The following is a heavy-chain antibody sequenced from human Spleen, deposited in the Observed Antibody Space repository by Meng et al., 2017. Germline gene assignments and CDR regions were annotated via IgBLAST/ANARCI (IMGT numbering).Heavy chain of an antibody. CDR3: AREEDYRNYFDN. V-gene: IGHV1-3*01. CDR1: GYTFANYP. CDR2: INAGKGNI. J-gene: IGHJ4*02. Sequence: QVQFVQSGAEGKTPGASVKVSCKASGYTFANYPVHWVRQAPGQRLEWMGWINAGKGNIKYSQKFQGRITITGATYATTVYMELTGLTSEDTAVYFCAREEDYRNYFDNWGQGTLVTVSS. D-gene: IGHD4-11*01.